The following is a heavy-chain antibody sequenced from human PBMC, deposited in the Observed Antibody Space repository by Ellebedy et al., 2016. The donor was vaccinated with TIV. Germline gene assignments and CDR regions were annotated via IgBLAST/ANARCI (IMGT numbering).Heavy chain of an antibody. D-gene: IGHD6-19*01. CDR3: AKDKYDSGWYGWFDP. Sequence: GESLKISCAASGFTFSSYRMTWVRQTPGKGLEWVSSISSSSGYIYYADSVKGRFTISRDNAKNSLYLQMNSLRAEDTAAYYCAKDKYDSGWYGWFDPWGQGTLVTVSS. J-gene: IGHJ5*02. V-gene: IGHV3-21*04. CDR2: ISSSSGYI. CDR1: GFTFSSYR.